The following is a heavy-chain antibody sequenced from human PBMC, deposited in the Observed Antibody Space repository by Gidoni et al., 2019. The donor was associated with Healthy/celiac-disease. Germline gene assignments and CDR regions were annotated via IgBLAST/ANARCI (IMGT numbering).Heavy chain of an antibody. V-gene: IGHV4-34*01. CDR3: ARMRWCTNGVCLVYWYFDL. Sequence: QVQLQQWGAGLLKPSETLSLTCAVYGGSFSGYYWSWIRQPPGKGLEWIGEINHSGSTNYNPSLKSRVTISVDTSKNQFSLKLSSVTAADTAVYYCARMRWCTNGVCLVYWYFDLWGRGTLVTVSS. J-gene: IGHJ2*01. CDR1: GGSFSGYY. CDR2: INHSGST. D-gene: IGHD2-8*01.